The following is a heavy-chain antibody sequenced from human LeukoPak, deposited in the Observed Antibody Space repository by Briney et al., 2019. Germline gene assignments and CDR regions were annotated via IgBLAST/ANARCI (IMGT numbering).Heavy chain of an antibody. Sequence: GGSLRLSCAASGFTFSGFGMHWVRQAPGKGLQWVAVISSDGSNKFYADSVAGRFTISGDNSKNTVFLQMSSLRPEDTAVYFCGTEGGARGVDTVWYEYWGQGTLVTVSS. CDR3: GTEGGARGVDTVWYEY. V-gene: IGHV3-30*03. CDR1: GFTFSGFG. D-gene: IGHD2-8*02. CDR2: ISSDGSNK. J-gene: IGHJ1*01.